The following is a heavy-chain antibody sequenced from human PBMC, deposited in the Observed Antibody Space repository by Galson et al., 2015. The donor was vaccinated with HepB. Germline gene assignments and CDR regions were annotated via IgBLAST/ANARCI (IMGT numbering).Heavy chain of an antibody. CDR3: ARTLMGTFGGVIVNSNGMDV. CDR1: GYSFTSYW. CDR2: IYPGDSDT. J-gene: IGHJ6*02. D-gene: IGHD3-16*02. V-gene: IGHV5-51*01. Sequence: QSGAEVKKPGESLKISCKGSGYSFTSYWIGWVRQMPGKGLEWMGIIYPGDSDTRYSPSFQGQVTISADKSISTAYLQWSSLKASDTAMYYCARTLMGTFGGVIVNSNGMDVWGQGTTVTVSS.